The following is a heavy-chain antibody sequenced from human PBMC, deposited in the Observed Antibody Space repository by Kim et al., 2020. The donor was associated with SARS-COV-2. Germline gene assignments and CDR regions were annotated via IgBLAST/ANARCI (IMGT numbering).Heavy chain of an antibody. V-gene: IGHV3-30*07. Sequence: YQYTVKGQFTISRDKSKNTLYHQMTSLRAEDTAVYYCARSNYYYGMDVWGQGTTVTVSS. CDR3: ARSNYYYGMDV. J-gene: IGHJ6*02.